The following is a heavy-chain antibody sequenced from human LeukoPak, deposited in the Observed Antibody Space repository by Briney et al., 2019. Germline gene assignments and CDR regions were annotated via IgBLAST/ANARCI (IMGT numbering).Heavy chain of an antibody. J-gene: IGHJ3*02. CDR3: ARVFGVPAPIAFDI. D-gene: IGHD3-3*01. CDR2: IYYSGNT. Sequence: PSETLSLTCTVSGVSITGYYWSWIRQPPGRGLEWLGYIYYSGNTNYNPSLNSRVTISLDTSKNQFSLKLSSVTAADTAVYYCARVFGVPAPIAFDIWGQGTMVTVSS. V-gene: IGHV4-59*01. CDR1: GVSITGYY.